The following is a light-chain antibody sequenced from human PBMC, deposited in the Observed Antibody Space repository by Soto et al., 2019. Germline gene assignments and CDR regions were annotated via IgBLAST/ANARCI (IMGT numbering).Light chain of an antibody. CDR2: DVS. V-gene: IGLV2-14*01. J-gene: IGLJ1*01. CDR1: SSDVGGYNY. Sequence: SVLTQPASVSGSPGESITISCPGTSSDVGGYNYVSWYQQHPGKAPKLIIYDVSNRPSGVSNRFSGSKSGNTASLTISGLQAEDEADYYCSSYTSSSTRVFGTGTKVTVL. CDR3: SSYTSSSTRV.